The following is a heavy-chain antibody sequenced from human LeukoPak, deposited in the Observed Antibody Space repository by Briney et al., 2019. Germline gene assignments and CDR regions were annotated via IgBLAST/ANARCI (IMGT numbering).Heavy chain of an antibody. Sequence: GGSLRLSCAASGFTFSSYSMNWVRQAPGKGLEWVSSISSSSSYICYADSVKGRFAISRDNAKNSLYLQMNSLRAEDTAVYYCARARVGQLLPSYGMDVWGQGTTVTVSS. CDR2: ISSSSSYI. V-gene: IGHV3-21*01. D-gene: IGHD6-6*01. J-gene: IGHJ6*02. CDR3: ARARVGQLLPSYGMDV. CDR1: GFTFSSYS.